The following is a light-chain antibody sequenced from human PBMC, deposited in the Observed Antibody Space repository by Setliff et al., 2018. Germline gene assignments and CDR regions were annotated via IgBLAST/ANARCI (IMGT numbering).Light chain of an antibody. V-gene: IGLV2-14*01. CDR1: SSDVGGYNY. CDR3: SSYTSSSTWV. Sequence: QSALTQPASVSGYPGQSITISCTGTSSDVGGYNYVSWYQQHPGKAPKLMIYDVSKRPSGVSNRFSGSKSGNTASLTISGLQAEDEADYYCSSYTSSSTWVFGTGTKVTVL. J-gene: IGLJ1*01. CDR2: DVS.